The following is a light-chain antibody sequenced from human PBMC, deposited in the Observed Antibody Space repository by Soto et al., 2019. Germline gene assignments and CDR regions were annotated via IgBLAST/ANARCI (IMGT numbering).Light chain of an antibody. CDR2: GAS. CDR1: QSVSSNC. J-gene: IGKJ1*01. CDR3: QQYGDSPWT. Sequence: EVVLTQSPGTLSLSPGERATLSCRASQSVSSNCLAWYQQRPGQAPRLLIYGASSRADGLPDRFSGSGSGTDFTLTISRVEPEDFAVYSCQQYGDSPWTFGQGTKVEIK. V-gene: IGKV3-20*01.